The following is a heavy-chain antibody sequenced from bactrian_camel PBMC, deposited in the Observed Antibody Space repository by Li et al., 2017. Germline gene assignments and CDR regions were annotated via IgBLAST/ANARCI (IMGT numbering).Heavy chain of an antibody. V-gene: IGHV3S55*01. CDR3: AAGAHFSGIWIICSYWAEGDFGT. Sequence: VQLVESGGGSVQAGGSLRLSCAFDAYTPANVRMAWFRQAPGKEREVVALVGSDGRTNYADSVKGRFTISKDNAKNNMSLQMNKLQPEDSAMYYCAAGAHFSGIWIICSYWAEGDFGTWGQGTQVTVS. CDR1: AYTPANVR. J-gene: IGHJ6*01. D-gene: IGHD2*01. CDR2: VGSDGRT.